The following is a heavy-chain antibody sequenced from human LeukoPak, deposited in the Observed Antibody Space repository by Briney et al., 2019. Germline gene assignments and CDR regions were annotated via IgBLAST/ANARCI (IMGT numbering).Heavy chain of an antibody. V-gene: IGHV5-10-1*01. J-gene: IGHJ5*02. CDR1: GFSFTAYW. Sequence: GESLKIACRGSGFSFTAYWISWVRQMPGKGLEWIGRIDPYDANTNFSPSFQGHVTIPVDKSISTAYLQWSSLKASDTAMYYRARTGGYNYGPGDLWGEGTLVTVSS. CDR2: IDPYDANT. D-gene: IGHD5-18*01. CDR3: ARTGGYNYGPGDL.